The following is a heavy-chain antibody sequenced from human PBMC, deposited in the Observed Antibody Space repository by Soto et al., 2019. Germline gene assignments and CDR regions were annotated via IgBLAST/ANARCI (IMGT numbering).Heavy chain of an antibody. J-gene: IGHJ4*02. CDR1: GDTFSTYT. CDR3: ARSYGSGRRAFDF. Sequence: QVHLVQSGAEVKKPGSSVKVSCKASGDTFSTYTINWVRQAPGQRLEWMGRIIPMLGMSNYALKFQGRVTSTADRSTTTVYLHLSSLRSDDTAVYYCARSYGSGRRAFDFWGQGPLVTVSS. CDR2: IIPMLGMS. D-gene: IGHD3-10*01. V-gene: IGHV1-69*02.